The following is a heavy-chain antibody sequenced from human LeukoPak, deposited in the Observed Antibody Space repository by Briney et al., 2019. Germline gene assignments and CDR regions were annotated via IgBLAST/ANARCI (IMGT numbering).Heavy chain of an antibody. D-gene: IGHD5-18*01. CDR1: GFTFSSYA. CDR2: ISYDGSNK. CDR3: AKDRQSYGLTYYFDY. J-gene: IGHJ4*02. Sequence: GGSLRLSCAASGFTFSSYAMHWVRQAPGKGLEWVAVISYDGSNKYYADSVKGRFTISRDNSKNTLYLQMNSLRAEDTAVYYCAKDRQSYGLTYYFDYWGQGTLVTVSS. V-gene: IGHV3-30-3*01.